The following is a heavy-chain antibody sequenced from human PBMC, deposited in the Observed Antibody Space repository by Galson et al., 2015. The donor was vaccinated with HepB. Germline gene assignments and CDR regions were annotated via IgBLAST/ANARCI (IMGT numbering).Heavy chain of an antibody. CDR3: ARRGRAMGLFDY. CDR1: GYTLTELS. D-gene: IGHD5-18*01. Sequence: SVKVSCKVSGYTLTELSMHWVRQAPGKGLEWMGGFDPEDGETIYAQKFQGRVTMTEDTSTSTAYMELRSLRSDDTAVYYCARRGRAMGLFDYWGQGTLVTVSS. CDR2: FDPEDGET. J-gene: IGHJ4*02. V-gene: IGHV1-24*01.